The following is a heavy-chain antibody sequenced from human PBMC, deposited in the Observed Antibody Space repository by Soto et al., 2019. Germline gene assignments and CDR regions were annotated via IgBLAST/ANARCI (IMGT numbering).Heavy chain of an antibody. J-gene: IGHJ4*02. Sequence: SETLSLTCTVSRGSISSSNYYWGWIRQPPGKGLEWIGTVHYTGSTYYNPSLKSRVTISVDTSKSLFSLKLSSVTAADTAVYYCARRGLWLGKTDYWGQGTLVTVSS. D-gene: IGHD3-10*01. CDR1: RGSISSSNYY. V-gene: IGHV4-39*01. CDR3: ARRGLWLGKTDY. CDR2: VHYTGST.